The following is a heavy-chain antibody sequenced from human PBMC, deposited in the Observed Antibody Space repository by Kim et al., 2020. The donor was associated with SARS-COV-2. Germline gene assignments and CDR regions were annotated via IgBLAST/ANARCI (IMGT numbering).Heavy chain of an antibody. V-gene: IGHV1-3*01. D-gene: IGHD3-3*01. CDR1: GYTFTSYA. J-gene: IGHJ6*02. Sequence: ASVKVSCKASGYTFTSYAMHWVRQAPGQRLEWMGWINAGNGNTKYSQKFQGRVTITRDTSASTAYMELSSLRSEDTAVYYCASRLDFWSGYYSAEGYYYYGMDVWGQGTTVTVSS. CDR3: ASRLDFWSGYYSAEGYYYYGMDV. CDR2: INAGNGNT.